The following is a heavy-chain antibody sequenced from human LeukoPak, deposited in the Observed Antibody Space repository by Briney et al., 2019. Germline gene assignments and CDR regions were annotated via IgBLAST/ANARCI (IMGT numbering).Heavy chain of an antibody. D-gene: IGHD5/OR15-5a*01. V-gene: IGHV3-66*01. Sequence: GGSLRLSCSASGFTVSSNYMTWVRQAPGKGLEWVSVISSGDTTYYAGSLKGKFTISRDTSKNTLYLQMNNLRAEDTAVYYCARGSVNMFYFDTWGQGTLVTVSS. CDR1: GFTVSSNY. J-gene: IGHJ4*02. CDR2: ISSGDTT. CDR3: ARGSVNMFYFDT.